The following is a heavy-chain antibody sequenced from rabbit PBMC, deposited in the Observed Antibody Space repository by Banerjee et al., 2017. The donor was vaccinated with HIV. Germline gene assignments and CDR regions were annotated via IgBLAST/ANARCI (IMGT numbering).Heavy chain of an antibody. D-gene: IGHD4-1*01. CDR2: INTSSGNT. CDR3: ARRGSDWGDDL. Sequence: QEQLVESGGGLVKPEGSLTLTCKASGFDLSIYYMCWVRQAPGKGLEWIACINTSSGNTVYASWAKGRFTISRTSSTTVTLQMTSLTAADTATYFCARRGSDWGDDLWGPGTLVTVS. J-gene: IGHJ6*01. V-gene: IGHV1S45*01. CDR1: GFDLSIYY.